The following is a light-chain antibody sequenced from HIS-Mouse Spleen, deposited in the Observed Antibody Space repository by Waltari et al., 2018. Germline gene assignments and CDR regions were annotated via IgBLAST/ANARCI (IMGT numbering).Light chain of an antibody. CDR1: ALPKQY. V-gene: IGLV3-25*03. Sequence: SYELTQPPSVSVSPGQTARITCSGAALPKQYAYWYQQKPGQAPVPVIYKDSERPSGIPERFSGSSSGTTVTLTISGVQAEDEADYYCQSADSSGTYVVFGGGTKLTVL. CDR2: KDS. J-gene: IGLJ2*01. CDR3: QSADSSGTYVV.